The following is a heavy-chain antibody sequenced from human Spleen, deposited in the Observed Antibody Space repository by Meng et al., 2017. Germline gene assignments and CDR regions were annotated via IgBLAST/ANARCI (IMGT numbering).Heavy chain of an antibody. D-gene: IGHD6-13*01. J-gene: IGHJ4*02. CDR3: AGSGSSWHKLIY. Sequence: GESLKISCAASGFTVRSNYMSWVRQAPGKGLEWVSFIYIGDDTYYADSVKGRFTISRHNSNNTLYLQMNSLRPEDTAVYYCAGSGSSWHKLIYWGQGVMVTVSS. V-gene: IGHV3-53*04. CDR2: IYIGDDT. CDR1: GFTVRSNY.